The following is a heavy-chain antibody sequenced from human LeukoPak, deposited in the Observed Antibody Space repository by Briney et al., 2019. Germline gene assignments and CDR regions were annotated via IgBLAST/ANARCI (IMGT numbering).Heavy chain of an antibody. CDR3: ARGPSLYYYYYGMDV. CDR2: ISSSGSTI. Sequence: PGGSLRLSCAASGFTFSSYEMNWVRQAPGKGLEWVSYISSSGSTIYYADSVKGRFTISRGNAKNSLYLQMNSLRAEDTAVYYCARGPSLYYYYYGMDVWGKGTTVTVSS. CDR1: GFTFSSYE. V-gene: IGHV3-48*03. J-gene: IGHJ6*04.